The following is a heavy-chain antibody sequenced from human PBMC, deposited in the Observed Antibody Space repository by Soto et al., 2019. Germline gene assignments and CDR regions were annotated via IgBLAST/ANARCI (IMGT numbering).Heavy chain of an antibody. J-gene: IGHJ6*02. CDR1: GGSISSGGYY. CDR3: ARDGDTNGMDV. Sequence: PSETRSLTCTVSGGSISSGGYYWSWIRQHPGKGLEWIGYIYYSGSTYYNPSLKSRVTISVDTSKNQFSLKLSSVTAADTAVYYCARDGDTNGMDVWGQGTTVTSP. CDR2: IYYSGST. V-gene: IGHV4-31*03. D-gene: IGHD7-27*01.